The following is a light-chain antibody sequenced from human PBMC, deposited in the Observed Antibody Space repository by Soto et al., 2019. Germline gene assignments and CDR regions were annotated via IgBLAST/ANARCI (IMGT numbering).Light chain of an antibody. V-gene: IGKV1-5*03. CDR3: EQYRDYSRT. J-gene: IGKJ1*01. CDR1: QSISLW. CDR2: NTA. Sequence: DIHLTQSPSTLSASVGDRVTIATRATQSISLWVAWHQQKPAKAPTLVLSNTASLEPGVPSRFSGSGSGTEFTLGSSSLQPHDCGSNYCEQYRDYSRTFGQGTQVQVE.